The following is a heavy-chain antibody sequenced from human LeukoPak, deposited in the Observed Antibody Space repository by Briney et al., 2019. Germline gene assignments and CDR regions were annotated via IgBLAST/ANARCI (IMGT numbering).Heavy chain of an antibody. J-gene: IGHJ4*02. Sequence: SETLSLTCTVSGGSISSYYWSWIRQPPGKGLEWIGYIYYGGSTNYNPSLKSRVTISVDTSKNQFSLKLSSVTAADTAVYYCAGAGYSYGYPFDYWGQGTLVTVSS. CDR2: IYYGGST. D-gene: IGHD5-18*01. V-gene: IGHV4-59*01. CDR3: AGAGYSYGYPFDY. CDR1: GGSISSYY.